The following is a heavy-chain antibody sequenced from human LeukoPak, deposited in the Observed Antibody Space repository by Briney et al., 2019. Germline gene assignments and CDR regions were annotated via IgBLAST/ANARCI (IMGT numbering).Heavy chain of an antibody. J-gene: IGHJ4*02. CDR2: MNPNSGNT. CDR3: ARAGFDGPGTDY. Sequence: ASVKVSCKASGYTFTSYDINWVRQATGQGLEWMGWMNPNSGNTGYAQKFQGRVTMTRNTSISTAYMELSSLRSEDTAVYYCARAGFDGPGTDYWGQGTLVTVSS. V-gene: IGHV1-8*01. CDR1: GYTFTSYD. D-gene: IGHD1-1*01.